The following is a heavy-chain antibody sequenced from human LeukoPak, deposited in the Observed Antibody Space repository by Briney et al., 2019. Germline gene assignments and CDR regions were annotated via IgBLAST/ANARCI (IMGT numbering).Heavy chain of an antibody. V-gene: IGHV6-1*01. J-gene: IGHJ5*01. CDR3: ARDLGTSGWYTFDF. D-gene: IGHD6-19*01. Sequence: SQTLSLTCAISGDSVSSKNGAWNWIRQSPSRGLEWLGRAYYRSKWYDEYADSVKGRVTISPDTSKNQFSLHVYSVTPEDTAVYYCARDLGTSGWYTFDFWGQGTLVTVSS. CDR1: GDSVSSKNGA. CDR2: AYYRSKWYD.